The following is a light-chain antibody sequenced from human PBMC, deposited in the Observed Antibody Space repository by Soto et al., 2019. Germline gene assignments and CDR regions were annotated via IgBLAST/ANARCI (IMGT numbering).Light chain of an antibody. CDR2: DAS. CDR3: QQHNNWPPWT. J-gene: IGKJ1*01. CDR1: QSISTW. Sequence: RVNIPCRPSQSISTWSAWYQQNPGKAPKLVMYDASSLESGVPSRFSGSGSGTEFFLTISSLLHEDFAADYCQQHNNWPPWTFGQGTKVDIK. V-gene: IGKV1-5*01.